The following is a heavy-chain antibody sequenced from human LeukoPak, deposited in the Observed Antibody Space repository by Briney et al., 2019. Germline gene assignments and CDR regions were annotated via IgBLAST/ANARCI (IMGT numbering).Heavy chain of an antibody. Sequence: SETLSLTCTVSGYSISSGYYWGWIRQPPGKGLEWIGSIYHSGSTYYNPSLKSRVTISVDTSKNQFSLKLSSVTAADTAVYYCARDLPDYTSHYGSGSYYPPPGYFQHWGQGTLVTVSS. V-gene: IGHV4-38-2*02. D-gene: IGHD3-10*01. CDR2: IYHSGST. CDR3: ARDLPDYTSHYGSGSYYPPPGYFQH. CDR1: GYSISSGYY. J-gene: IGHJ1*01.